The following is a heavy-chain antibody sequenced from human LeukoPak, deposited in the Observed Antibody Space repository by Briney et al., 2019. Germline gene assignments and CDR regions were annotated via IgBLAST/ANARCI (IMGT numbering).Heavy chain of an antibody. Sequence: GRSLRLSCAASGFTFDDYAMHWVRQAPGKGLEWVSGISWNSGSIGYADSVKGRFTISRDNAKNSLHLQMNSLRAEDTALYYCAKGSIAVAGIGWFDPWGQGTLVTVSS. J-gene: IGHJ5*02. CDR3: AKGSIAVAGIGWFDP. D-gene: IGHD6-19*01. V-gene: IGHV3-9*01. CDR1: GFTFDDYA. CDR2: ISWNSGSI.